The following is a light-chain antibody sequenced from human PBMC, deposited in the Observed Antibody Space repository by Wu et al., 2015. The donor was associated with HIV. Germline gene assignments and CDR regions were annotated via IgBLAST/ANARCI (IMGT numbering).Light chain of an antibody. V-gene: IGKV1-8*01. CDR1: QGIYNY. CDR3: QQYYSSPQIT. J-gene: IGKJ5*01. CDR2: AAS. Sequence: AIRMIQSPSSLSASTGDRVTISCRASQGIYNYLAWYQQKPGKAPKLLMSAASVLQSGVPSRFNGSGSGTHFTLTITCLQSEDFATYYCQQYYSSPQITFGQGTRL.